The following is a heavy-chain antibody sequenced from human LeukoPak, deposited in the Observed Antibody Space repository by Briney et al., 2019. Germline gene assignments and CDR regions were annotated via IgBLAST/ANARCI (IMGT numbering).Heavy chain of an antibody. CDR1: GFTVNSNY. J-gene: IGHJ4*02. D-gene: IGHD3-22*01. V-gene: IGHV3-53*01. CDR3: AKGYYYDSSGYFDY. CDR2: IYSGGRT. Sequence: HPGGSLRLSCAASGFTVNSNYVSWVRQAPGKGLEWVSAIYSGGRTYYADSVKGRFTISRDNSKNTLYLQMNSLRAEDTAVYYCAKGYYYDSSGYFDYWGQGTLVTVSS.